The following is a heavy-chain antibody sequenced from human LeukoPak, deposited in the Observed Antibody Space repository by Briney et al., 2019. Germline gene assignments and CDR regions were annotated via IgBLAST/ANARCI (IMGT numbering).Heavy chain of an antibody. CDR1: GFTFSSYG. J-gene: IGHJ6*02. Sequence: GGSLRLSCAASGFTFSSYGMHWVRQAPGKGLEWVAFIRYDGSNKYYADSVKGRFTISRDNSKNTLYLQMNSLRAEDTAVYYCAKERGQPSASHGMDVWGQGTTVTVSS. CDR2: IRYDGSNK. V-gene: IGHV3-30*02. CDR3: AKERGQPSASHGMDV.